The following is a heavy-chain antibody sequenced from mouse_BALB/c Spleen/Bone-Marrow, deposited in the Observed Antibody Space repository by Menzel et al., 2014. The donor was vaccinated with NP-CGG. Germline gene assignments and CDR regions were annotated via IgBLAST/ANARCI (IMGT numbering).Heavy chain of an antibody. CDR2: ISDGGSYT. V-gene: IGHV5-4*02. CDR1: GFTFSDYY. D-gene: IGHD1-1*01. Sequence: EVKVVESGGGLVKPGGSLKLSCAASGFTFSDYYMYWVRQTPEKWLEWVATISDGGSYTYYPDSVKGRFTISRDNAKNNLYLQMSSLKSEDTAMYYCARGSSYFDYWGQGTTLTVSS. J-gene: IGHJ2*01. CDR3: ARGSSYFDY.